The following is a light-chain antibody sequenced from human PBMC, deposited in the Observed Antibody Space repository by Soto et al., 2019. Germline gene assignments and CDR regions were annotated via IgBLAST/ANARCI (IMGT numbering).Light chain of an antibody. CDR1: SSDVGGYNY. J-gene: IGLJ1*01. CDR3: SSYTSSSTPVYV. Sequence: QSVLTQPASVSGSPGQSITISCTGTSSDVGGYNYVSWYQQHPGKAPKLMIYDVRNRPSGVSNRFSGSKSGNTASLTISGLQAEDEADYYCSSYTSSSTPVYVFGTGTKVTVL. CDR2: DVR. V-gene: IGLV2-14*01.